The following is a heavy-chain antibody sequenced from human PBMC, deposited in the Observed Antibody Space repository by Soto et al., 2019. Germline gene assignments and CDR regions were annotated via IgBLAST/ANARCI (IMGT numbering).Heavy chain of an antibody. Sequence: QVQLVQSGPEVKKPGASVKVSCKTSGYTFTDYGISWVRQAPGQGLEWMGWISTSKGNTNYAQKFQGRVTMTTDTSTNTGYMELRSLRSDDTAVYYCATRSPAFDYWGQGTLVTVSS. CDR3: ATRSPAFDY. V-gene: IGHV1-18*01. CDR2: ISTSKGNT. CDR1: GYTFTDYG. J-gene: IGHJ4*02.